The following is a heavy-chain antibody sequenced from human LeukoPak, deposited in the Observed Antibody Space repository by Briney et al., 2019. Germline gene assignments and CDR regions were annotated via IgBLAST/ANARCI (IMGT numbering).Heavy chain of an antibody. CDR3: ARVDNWNDPPFPY. CDR1: GFTFSSYS. J-gene: IGHJ4*02. V-gene: IGHV3-48*01. D-gene: IGHD1-1*01. Sequence: GGSLRLSCVASGFTFSSYSMNWVRQAPGKGLEWVSYISSSSSTIYYADSVKGRFTISRDNSKNTLYLQMNSLRAEDTAVYYCARVDNWNDPPFPYWGQGTLVTVSS. CDR2: ISSSSSTI.